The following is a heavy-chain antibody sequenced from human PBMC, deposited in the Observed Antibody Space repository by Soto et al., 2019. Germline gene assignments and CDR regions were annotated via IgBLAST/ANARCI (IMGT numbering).Heavy chain of an antibody. J-gene: IGHJ4*02. Sequence: SGPTLVNPTQTLTLTCTFSGFSLSTSGVGVGWIRQPPGKALEWLALIYWNDDKRYSPSLKSRLTITKDTSKNQVVLTVTNMDPVDTATYYCAHTEGDGYNFGRYYFDYWGQGTLVTVSS. V-gene: IGHV2-5*01. D-gene: IGHD3-3*01. CDR2: IYWNDDK. CDR1: GFSLSTSGVG. CDR3: AHTEGDGYNFGRYYFDY.